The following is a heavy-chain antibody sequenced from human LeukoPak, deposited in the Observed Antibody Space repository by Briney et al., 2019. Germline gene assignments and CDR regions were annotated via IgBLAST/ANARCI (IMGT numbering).Heavy chain of an antibody. J-gene: IGHJ4*02. CDR3: ATLPYYYDSSGSYYFDY. CDR2: IRYDGSNK. D-gene: IGHD3-22*01. CDR1: GFTVSNNY. Sequence: GGSLRLSCAASGFTVSNNYISWVRQAPGKGLEWVAFIRYDGSNKYYADSVKGRFTISRDNSKNTLYLQMNSLRVEDTAVYYCATLPYYYDSSGSYYFDYWGQGTLVTVSS. V-gene: IGHV3-30*02.